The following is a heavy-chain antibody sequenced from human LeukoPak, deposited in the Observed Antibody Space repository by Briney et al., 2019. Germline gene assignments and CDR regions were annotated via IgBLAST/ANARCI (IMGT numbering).Heavy chain of an antibody. D-gene: IGHD3-16*01. CDR2: INHSGST. CDR1: GGSFSGYY. V-gene: IGHV4-34*01. CDR3: ARVRGNRGKHFDY. J-gene: IGHJ4*02. Sequence: SETLSLTCAVYGGSFSGYYWSWIRQPPGKGLEWIGEINHSGSTNYNPSLKSRVTISVDTSKNQFSLKLSSVTAADTAVYYCARVRGNRGKHFDYWGQGTLVTVSS.